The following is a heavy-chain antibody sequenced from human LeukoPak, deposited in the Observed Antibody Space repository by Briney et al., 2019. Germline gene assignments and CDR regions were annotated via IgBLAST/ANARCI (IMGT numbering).Heavy chain of an antibody. V-gene: IGHV1-69*05. CDR2: IIPIFGTA. J-gene: IGHJ6*03. D-gene: IGHD3-3*01. CDR3: AREAQTLYDFWSGYNYYYYMDV. CDR1: GGTFSSYA. Sequence: SVKVSCKASGGTFSSYAISWVRQAPGQGLEWMGGIIPIFGTANYAQKFQGRVTITTDESTSTAYMELSSLRSEDTAVYYCAREAQTLYDFWSGYNYYYYMDVWGKGTTVTVSS.